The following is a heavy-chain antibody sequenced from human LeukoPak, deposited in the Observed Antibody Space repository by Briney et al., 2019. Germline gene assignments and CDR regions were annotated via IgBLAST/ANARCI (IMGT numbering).Heavy chain of an antibody. V-gene: IGHV1-46*01. J-gene: IGHJ4*02. CDR1: GYTFTSYY. D-gene: IGHD3-22*01. CDR2: INPSGGST. Sequence: ASVKVSCKASGYTFTSYYMHWVRQAPGQGLEWMGIINPSGGSTSYAQKFQGRVTMTRDMSTSTVYMELSSLRSEDTAVYYCAKDAEITMIVVVITHFDYWGQGTLVTVSS. CDR3: AKDAEITMIVVVITHFDY.